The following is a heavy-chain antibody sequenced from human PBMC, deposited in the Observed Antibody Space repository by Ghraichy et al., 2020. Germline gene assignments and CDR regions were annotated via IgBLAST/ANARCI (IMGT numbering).Heavy chain of an antibody. Sequence: GGSLRLSCAASGFTFTNYAMNWVRQAPGKGLEWVSIIRGDGGGTYYTDSVKGRFTISRDNSKNTVFLQMNSLRAEDTALYYCAKVGRYYYDSGCHYLDYWCLGALVTVSS. CDR3: AKVGRYYYDSGCHYLDY. J-gene: IGHJ4*02. CDR2: IRGDGGGT. D-gene: IGHD3-10*01. CDR1: GFTFTNYA. V-gene: IGHV3-23*01.